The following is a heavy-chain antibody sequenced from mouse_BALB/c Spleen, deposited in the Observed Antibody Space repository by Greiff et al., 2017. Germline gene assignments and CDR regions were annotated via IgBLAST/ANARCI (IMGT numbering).Heavy chain of an antibody. CDR2: IWTGGGT. V-gene: IGHV2-9-2*01. J-gene: IGHJ4*01. CDR3: VREEYYAMDY. CDR1: GFSLTSYD. Sequence: VKLMESGPGLVAPSQSLSITCTVSGFSLTSYDISWIRQPPGKGLEWLGVIWTGGGTNYNSAFMSRLSISKDNSKSQVFLKMNSLQTDDTAIYYCVREEYYAMDYWGQGTSVTVSS.